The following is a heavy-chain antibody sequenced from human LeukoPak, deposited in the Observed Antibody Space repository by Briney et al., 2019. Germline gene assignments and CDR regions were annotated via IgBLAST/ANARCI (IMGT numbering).Heavy chain of an antibody. Sequence: PARSLTLTCAASGFTFRSYGVHWVRQAPGKGLAWVAVISYDGSNKYYADSVQGRFTISRRNSKNTLYLQMNSLTAEDTAVYYCAKIYESSAYTGYCLDVWGKGTTVTVSS. CDR1: GFTFRSYG. CDR3: AKIYESSAYTGYCLDV. V-gene: IGHV3-30*18. J-gene: IGHJ6*04. CDR2: ISYDGSNK. D-gene: IGHD3-22*01.